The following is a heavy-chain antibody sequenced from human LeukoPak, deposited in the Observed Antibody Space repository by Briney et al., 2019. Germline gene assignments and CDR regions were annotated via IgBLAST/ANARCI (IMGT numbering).Heavy chain of an antibody. J-gene: IGHJ4*02. D-gene: IGHD6-19*01. CDR3: ARDFLELEQWLPTLAFDY. V-gene: IGHV4-61*02. CDR2: IYTSGST. CDR1: GGSISSGSYY. Sequence: SQTLSLTCTVSGGSISSGSYYWTWIRQPAGKGLEWIGRIYTSGSTNYNPSLKSRVTMPVDTSKNQFSLKLSSVTAADTAVYYCARDFLELEQWLPTLAFDYWGQGTLVTVSS.